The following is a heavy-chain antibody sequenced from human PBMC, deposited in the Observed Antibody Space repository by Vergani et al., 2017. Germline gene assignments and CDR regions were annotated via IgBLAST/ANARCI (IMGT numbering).Heavy chain of an antibody. CDR3: ATQTLSGAYNGLDP. D-gene: IGHD7-27*01. V-gene: IGHV4-61*02. J-gene: IGHJ5*02. CDR2: IYTSGST. Sequence: QVQLQESGPGLVKPSQTLSLTCTVSGGSISSGSYYWSWIRQPAGKGLEWIGRIYTSGSTNYNPSLKSRVTISVDTSKNQFSLKLSSVTAADTAVYYCATQTLSGAYNGLDPWGQGTLVTVAS. CDR1: GGSISSGSYY.